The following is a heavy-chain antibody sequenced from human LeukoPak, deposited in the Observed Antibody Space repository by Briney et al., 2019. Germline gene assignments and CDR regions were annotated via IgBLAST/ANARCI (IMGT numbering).Heavy chain of an antibody. J-gene: IGHJ5*02. Sequence: ASVKVSCKASGYTFTIYGFSWVRQAPGQGLEWMGWISAYNGNTNYAQKLQGRVTMTTDTSTSTAYMELRSLRSDDTAVYYCARAGSGGYYLRFDPWGQGTLVTVSS. D-gene: IGHD1-26*01. CDR1: GYTFTIYG. CDR3: ARAGSGGYYLRFDP. V-gene: IGHV1-18*01. CDR2: ISAYNGNT.